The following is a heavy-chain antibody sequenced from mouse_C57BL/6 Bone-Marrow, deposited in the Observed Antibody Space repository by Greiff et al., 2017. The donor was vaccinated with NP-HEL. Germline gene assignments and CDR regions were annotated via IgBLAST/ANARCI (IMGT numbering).Heavy chain of an antibody. J-gene: IGHJ4*01. CDR2: ISSGGSYT. CDR1: GFTFSSYG. V-gene: IGHV5-6*01. Sequence: EVQVVESGGDLVKPGGSLKLSCAASGFTFSSYGMSWVRQTPDKRLEWVATISSGGSYTYYPDSVKGRFTISRDNAKNTLYLQMSNLKSEDTAMYYCARHGYAMDYWGQGTSVTVSS. CDR3: ARHGYAMDY.